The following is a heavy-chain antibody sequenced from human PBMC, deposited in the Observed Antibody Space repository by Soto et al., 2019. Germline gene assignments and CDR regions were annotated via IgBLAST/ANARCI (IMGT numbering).Heavy chain of an antibody. CDR1: GGSISSGAYY. V-gene: IGHV4-31*03. Sequence: QVQLQESGPGLVKPSQTLSLTCTVSGGSISSGAYYWSWIRQHPGKGLEWIGYIFYSGTTYYNPSRRSRVTISVDTSKNQFSLKLSSMTAADTAVYYCATMISVTNHFDYWGQGTLVTVSS. CDR3: ATMISVTNHFDY. J-gene: IGHJ4*02. D-gene: IGHD4-17*01. CDR2: IFYSGTT.